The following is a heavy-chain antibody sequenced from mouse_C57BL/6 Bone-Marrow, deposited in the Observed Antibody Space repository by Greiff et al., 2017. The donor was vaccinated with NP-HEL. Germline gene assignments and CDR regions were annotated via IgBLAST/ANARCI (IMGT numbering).Heavy chain of an antibody. V-gene: IGHV1-54*01. CDR1: GYAFTNYL. CDR2: INPGSGGT. D-gene: IGHD2-3*01. Sequence: QVQLKESGAELVRPGTSVKVSCKASGYAFTNYLIEWVKQRPGQGLEWIGVINPGSGGTNYNEKFKGKATLTADKSSSTAYMQLSSLTSEDSAVYFCARWQVDGYYGYFDVWGTGTTVTVSS. J-gene: IGHJ1*03. CDR3: ARWQVDGYYGYFDV.